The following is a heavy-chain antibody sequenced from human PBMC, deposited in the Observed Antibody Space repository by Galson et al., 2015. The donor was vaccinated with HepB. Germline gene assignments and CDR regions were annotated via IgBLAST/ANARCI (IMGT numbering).Heavy chain of an antibody. CDR3: ARDRNYGEYFDS. CDR1: GFTFSYHG. CDR2: IWYDASSQ. J-gene: IGHJ4*02. D-gene: IGHD4-17*01. Sequence: SLRLSCAASGFTFSYHGMHWVRQAPGKGLEWVALIWYDASSQYYADSVKGRFTISRDNSKNTLFLQMNSLRAEDTAVYFCARDRNYGEYFDSRGQGTLVTVSS. V-gene: IGHV3-33*01.